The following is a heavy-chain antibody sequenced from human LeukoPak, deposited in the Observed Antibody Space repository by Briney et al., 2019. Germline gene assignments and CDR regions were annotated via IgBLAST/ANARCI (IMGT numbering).Heavy chain of an antibody. CDR1: GGSFSGYY. V-gene: IGHV4-34*01. CDR2: INHSGST. D-gene: IGHD5-12*01. J-gene: IGHJ5*02. Sequence: SETLSLTCAVYGGSFSGYYWSWIRQPPGKGLEWIGEINHSGSTNYNPSLKSRVTISVDTSKNQFSLKLSSVTAADTAVYYCARTPEVATMDEKYFDLWGQGTLVTVSS. CDR3: ARTPEVATMDEKYFDL.